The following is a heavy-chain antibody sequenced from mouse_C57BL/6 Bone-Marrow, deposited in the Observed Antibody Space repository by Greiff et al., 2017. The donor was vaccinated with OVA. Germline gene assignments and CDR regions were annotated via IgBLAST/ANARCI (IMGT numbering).Heavy chain of an antibody. J-gene: IGHJ1*03. CDR3: ARRILRYVDG. Sequence: QVQLKQPGAELVMPGASVKLSCKASGYTFTSYWMHWVKQRPGQGLEWIGEIDPSDSYTNYNQKFKGKSTLTVDTSSLTAYLPLTSLTSEDYEVYYCARRILRYVDGWGKGTTVTVSA. D-gene: IGHD1-1*01. V-gene: IGHV1-69*01. CDR1: GYTFTSYW. CDR2: IDPSDSYT.